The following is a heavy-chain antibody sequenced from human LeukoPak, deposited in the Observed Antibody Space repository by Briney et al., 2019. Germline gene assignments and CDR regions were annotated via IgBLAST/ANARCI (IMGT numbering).Heavy chain of an antibody. CDR3: ARTYDRSGYLFDY. Sequence: SGPALVKPTQTLTLTCTFSGSSLSTSAMRVSWIRQPPGKALEWLARIDWDDDKFYRTSLKTRLTISKDTSKNQVVLTMTNMDPVDTATYYCARTYDRSGYLFDYWGQGTLVTVSS. V-gene: IGHV2-70*04. CDR2: IDWDDDK. CDR1: GSSLSTSAMR. J-gene: IGHJ4*02. D-gene: IGHD3-22*01.